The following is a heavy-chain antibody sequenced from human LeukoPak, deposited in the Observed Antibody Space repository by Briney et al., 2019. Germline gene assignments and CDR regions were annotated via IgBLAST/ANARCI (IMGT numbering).Heavy chain of an antibody. CDR2: IIPIFGTA. CDR3: ARDHSSGWLPNEYYFDY. D-gene: IGHD6-19*01. CDR1: GGTFSSYA. J-gene: IGHJ4*02. V-gene: IGHV1-69*13. Sequence: SVKVSCKASGGTFSSYAISWVRQAPGQGLEWMGGIIPIFGTANYAQKFQGRVTITADESTSTAYMELSSLRSEDTAVYYCARDHSSGWLPNEYYFDYWGQGTLVTVSS.